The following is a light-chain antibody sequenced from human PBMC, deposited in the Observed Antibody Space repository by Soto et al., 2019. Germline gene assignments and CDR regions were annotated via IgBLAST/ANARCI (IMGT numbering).Light chain of an antibody. V-gene: IGKV3-15*01. CDR2: GAS. CDR1: QSVSSN. CDR3: QQYNNWPYT. J-gene: IGKJ2*01. Sequence: EIVMTQSPATLSVSPGERATLSCRASQSVSSNLAWYQQKPGQAPRLLISGASTRATGTPASFSGSGSGTEFTPTISSLQSEEFAVYYCQQYNNWPYTFGQGTKLEIK.